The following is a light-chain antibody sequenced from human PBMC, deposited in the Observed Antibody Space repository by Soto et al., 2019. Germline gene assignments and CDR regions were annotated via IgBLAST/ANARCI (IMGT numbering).Light chain of an antibody. CDR2: SNN. CDR1: SSNIGSNT. CDR3: AAWDDSLNGYV. J-gene: IGLJ1*01. Sequence: QSVLTQPPSASGTPGRRVVISCSGSSSNIGSNTVNWYQQLPGTAPKLLIYSNNHRPSGVPDRFSGSKSGTSASLAISELQSDDEADYYCAAWDDSLNGYVFATGTKLTVL. V-gene: IGLV1-44*01.